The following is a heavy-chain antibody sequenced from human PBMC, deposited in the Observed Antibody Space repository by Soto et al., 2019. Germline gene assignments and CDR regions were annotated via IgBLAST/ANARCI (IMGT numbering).Heavy chain of an antibody. CDR3: ARWVAGITIFGVVIQAQHYHYYGMDV. J-gene: IGHJ6*02. CDR1: GGSFSGYY. CDR2: INHSGST. D-gene: IGHD3-3*01. V-gene: IGHV4-34*01. Sequence: PSVTLSLTCAVYGGSFSGYYWSWIRQPPGKGLEWIGEINHSGSTNYNPSLKSRVTISVDTSKNQFSLKLSSVTAADTAVYYCARWVAGITIFGVVIQAQHYHYYGMDVWGQGTTVTVSS.